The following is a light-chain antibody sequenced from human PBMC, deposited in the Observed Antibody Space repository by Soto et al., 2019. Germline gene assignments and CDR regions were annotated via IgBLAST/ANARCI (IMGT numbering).Light chain of an antibody. J-gene: IGKJ1*01. CDR2: GAS. Sequence: EIVLTQSPGTLSLSPRERATLSCMASQSVSSSYLAWYQQKPGQAPRLLIYGASTRATGIPARFSGSGSGTEFTLTISSLQSEDFAVYYCQQYNKWPRTVGQGSKVDI. CDR1: QSVSSSY. CDR3: QQYNKWPRT. V-gene: IGKV3-15*01.